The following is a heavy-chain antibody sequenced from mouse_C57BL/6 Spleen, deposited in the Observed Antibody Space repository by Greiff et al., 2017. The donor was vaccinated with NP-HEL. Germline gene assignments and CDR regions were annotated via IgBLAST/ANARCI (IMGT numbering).Heavy chain of an antibody. D-gene: IGHD2-1*01. CDR3: ARFRGNYTYYAMDY. CDR2: IDPSDSYT. J-gene: IGHJ4*01. V-gene: IGHV1-50*01. Sequence: QVQLQQPGAELVKPGASVKLSCKASGYTFTSYWMQWVKQRPGQGLEWIGEIDPSDSYTNYNQKFKGKATLTVDTSSSTAYMQLSSLTSEDSAVYYCARFRGNYTYYAMDYWGQGTSVTVSS. CDR1: GYTFTSYW.